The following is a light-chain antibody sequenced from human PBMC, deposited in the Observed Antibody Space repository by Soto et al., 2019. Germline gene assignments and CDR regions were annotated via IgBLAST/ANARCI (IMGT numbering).Light chain of an antibody. CDR3: QSYDNSLSVYV. CDR2: GNS. V-gene: IGLV1-40*01. J-gene: IGLJ1*01. CDR1: SSNIGAHYD. Sequence: QSVLTQLPSVSGAPGQRVTISCTGSSSNIGAHYDVHWYQQLPGTAPKLLIYGNSNRPSGVPDRFSGSKSGTSASLAITGLQAEDEADYYCQSYDNSLSVYVFGTGTKLTVL.